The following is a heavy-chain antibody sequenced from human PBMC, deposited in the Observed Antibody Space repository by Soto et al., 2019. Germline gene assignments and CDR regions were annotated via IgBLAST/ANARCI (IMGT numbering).Heavy chain of an antibody. J-gene: IGHJ3*02. Sequence: SATRSLSSTVSGVSIGIGGCYWSWMRQHPGKGLEWIGYIYYSGSTYCNPSLKSRVTISVDTSKNQFSLKLSSVTAADTAVYYCAREPKHDPHAFDIWGQGTMVT. CDR1: GVSIGIGGCY. CDR2: IYYSGST. CDR3: AREPKHDPHAFDI. V-gene: IGHV4-31*03.